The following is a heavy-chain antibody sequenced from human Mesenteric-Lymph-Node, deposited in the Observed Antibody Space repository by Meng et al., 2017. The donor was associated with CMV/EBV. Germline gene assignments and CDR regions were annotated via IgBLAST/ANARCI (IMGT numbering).Heavy chain of an antibody. CDR2: IYYTGST. J-gene: IGHJ3*02. D-gene: IGHD6-19*01. V-gene: IGHV4-59*01. CDR1: GDSSSAYY. Sequence: SETLSLTCTVSGDSSSAYYWSWIRQPPGKGLEWIGYIYYTGSTNYNPSLKSRVTISLDTSKIQFSLKLSSVTAADMAVYYCARGSSGWYRGFDIWGQGTMVTVSS. CDR3: ARGSSGWYRGFDI.